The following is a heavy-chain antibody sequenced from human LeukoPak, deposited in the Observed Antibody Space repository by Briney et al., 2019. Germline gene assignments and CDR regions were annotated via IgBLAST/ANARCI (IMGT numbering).Heavy chain of an antibody. D-gene: IGHD1-26*01. CDR2: IDWDDDK. V-gene: IGHV2-70*11. Sequence: SGPALVKPTQALTLTCTFSGFSISTSGMSVSWIRQPPGKALEWLARIDWDDDKYYSTSLKTRLTISKDTSKNQVVLTMTNMDPVDTATYYCARIRQWETAHNAFDIWGQGTMVTVSS. CDR1: GFSISTSGMS. J-gene: IGHJ3*02. CDR3: ARIRQWETAHNAFDI.